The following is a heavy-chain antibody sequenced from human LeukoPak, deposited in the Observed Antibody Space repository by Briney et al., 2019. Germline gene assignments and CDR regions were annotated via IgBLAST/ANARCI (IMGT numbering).Heavy chain of an antibody. CDR2: ISSSSSTI. Sequence: PGGSLRLSCAASGFTFSSYSMNWVRQAPGKGLEWVSYISSSSSTIYYADSVKGRFTISRDNSKNTLYLQMNSLRAEDTAVYYCAKDSLLCSSTSCYAWYFDLWGRGTLVTVSS. D-gene: IGHD2-2*01. CDR1: GFTFSSYS. J-gene: IGHJ2*01. V-gene: IGHV3-48*01. CDR3: AKDSLLCSSTSCYAWYFDL.